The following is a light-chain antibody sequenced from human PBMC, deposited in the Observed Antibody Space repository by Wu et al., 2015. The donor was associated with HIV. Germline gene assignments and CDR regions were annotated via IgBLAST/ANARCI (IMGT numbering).Light chain of an antibody. CDR3: QQYDSWPLA. CDR2: GAS. Sequence: EIVLTQSPAILSLSLGERATLSCRVSQSVNNNLAWYQQKPGLAPRLLMFGASTRATGIPARFSGSGTGTEFTLTISSLQSEDFAVYYCQQYDSWPLAFGGGTKVEIK. V-gene: IGKV3-15*01. CDR1: QSVNNN. J-gene: IGKJ4*01.